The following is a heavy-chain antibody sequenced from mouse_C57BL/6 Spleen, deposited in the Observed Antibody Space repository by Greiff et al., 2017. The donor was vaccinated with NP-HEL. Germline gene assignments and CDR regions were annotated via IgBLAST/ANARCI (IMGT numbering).Heavy chain of an antibody. CDR1: GYTFTDYN. V-gene: IGHV1-18*01. CDR3: ARSHYYGSRTFDY. CDR2: INPNNGGT. D-gene: IGHD1-1*01. Sequence: DVKLQESGPELVKPGASVKIPCKASGYTFTDYNMDWVKQSHGKSLEWIGDINPNNGGTIYNQKFKGKATLTVDKSSSTAYMELRSLTSEDTAVYYCARSHYYGSRTFDYWGQGTTLTVSS. J-gene: IGHJ2*01.